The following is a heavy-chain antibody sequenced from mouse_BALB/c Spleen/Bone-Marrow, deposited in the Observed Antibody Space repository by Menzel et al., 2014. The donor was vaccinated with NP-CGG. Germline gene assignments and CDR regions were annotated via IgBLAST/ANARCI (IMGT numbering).Heavy chain of an antibody. CDR2: INPNSGYT. Sequence: QVQLQQSAAELARPGASVKMSCKASGYSLTSYTMHWAKQRPGQGLEWIGYINPNSGYTEYNQKFKDRTTLTADKSSSTAYLRLSSLTSEDSAVYYCARRVPYHFDYWGQGTTLTVSS. CDR3: ARRVPYHFDY. CDR1: GYSLTSYT. V-gene: IGHV1-4*02. D-gene: IGHD2-10*01. J-gene: IGHJ2*01.